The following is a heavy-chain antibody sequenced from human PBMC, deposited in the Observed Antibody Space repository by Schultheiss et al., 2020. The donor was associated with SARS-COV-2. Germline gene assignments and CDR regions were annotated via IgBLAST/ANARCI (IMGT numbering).Heavy chain of an antibody. Sequence: GESLKISCAASVFTFSPYEMNWVRQAPGKGLEWISYISSSADTIYYADSVKGRFTISRDNAKNSLFLQMDSLTAEDTAIYYCATDRDWAFDYWGQGTLVTVSS. CDR1: VFTFSPYE. V-gene: IGHV3-48*03. CDR3: ATDRDWAFDY. J-gene: IGHJ4*02. CDR2: ISSSADTI. D-gene: IGHD3-9*01.